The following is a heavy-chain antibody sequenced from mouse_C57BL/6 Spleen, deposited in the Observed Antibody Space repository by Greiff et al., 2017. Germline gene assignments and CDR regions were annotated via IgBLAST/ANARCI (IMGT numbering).Heavy chain of an antibody. J-gene: IGHJ4*01. CDR2: IYPGDGDT. V-gene: IGHV1-80*01. D-gene: IGHD4-1*01. CDR1: GYAFSSYW. CDR3: ARWLGPYAMDY. Sequence: QVQLQQSGAELVKPGASVKISCKASGYAFSSYWMNWVKQRPGKGLEWIGQIYPGDGDTNYNGKFKGKATLTADKSSSTAYMQLSSLTSEDSALYFCARWLGPYAMDYWGQGTSVTVSS.